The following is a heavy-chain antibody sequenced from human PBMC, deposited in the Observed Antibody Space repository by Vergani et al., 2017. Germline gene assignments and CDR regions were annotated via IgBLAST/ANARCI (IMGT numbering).Heavy chain of an antibody. CDR3: AREGGGNSGLDY. V-gene: IGHV4-59*12. CDR1: GGSISSYY. Sequence: QVQLQESGPGLVKPSETLSLTCTVSGGSISSYYWSWIRQPPGKGLEWIGYIYYSGSTNYNPSLKSRVTISVDTSKNQFSLKLSSVTAADTAVYYCAREGGGNSGLDYWGQGTLVTVSS. J-gene: IGHJ4*02. D-gene: IGHD4-23*01. CDR2: IYYSGST.